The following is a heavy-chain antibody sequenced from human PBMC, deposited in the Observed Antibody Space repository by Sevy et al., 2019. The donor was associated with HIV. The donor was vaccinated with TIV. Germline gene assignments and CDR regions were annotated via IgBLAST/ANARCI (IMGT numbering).Heavy chain of an antibody. D-gene: IGHD5-18*01. J-gene: IGHJ4*02. CDR1: GFTVSNYW. CDR2: IKEDGKRT. Sequence: GGSLRLSCVASGFTVSNYWMNWVRQAPGMGLEWVAKIKEDGKRTNYVDSVKGRFTISRDNAKNSLYLQMTSLRAEDTAVYYCARDKNSAMVTPFDFWGQGTLVTVSS. CDR3: ARDKNSAMVTPFDF. V-gene: IGHV3-7*03.